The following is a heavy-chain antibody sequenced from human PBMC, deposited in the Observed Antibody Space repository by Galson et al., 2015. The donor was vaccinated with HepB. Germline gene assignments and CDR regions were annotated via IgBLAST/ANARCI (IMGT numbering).Heavy chain of an antibody. V-gene: IGHV1-69*13. D-gene: IGHD3-10*01. CDR1: GGTFSSYA. CDR2: IIPIFGTA. Sequence: SVKVSCKASGGTFSSYAISWVRQAPGQGLEWMGGIIPIFGTANYAQKFQGRVTITADESTSTAFMELSSLRSEDTAVYYCARGFSPRGVIITFFDYWGQGTLVTVSS. CDR3: ARGFSPRGVIITFFDY. J-gene: IGHJ4*02.